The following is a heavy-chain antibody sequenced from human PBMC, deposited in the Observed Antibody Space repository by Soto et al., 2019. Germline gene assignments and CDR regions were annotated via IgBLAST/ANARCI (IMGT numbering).Heavy chain of an antibody. Sequence: SETLSLTCAVSGGSISSSNWWSWVRQPPGKGLEWIGEIYHSGSTNYNPSLKSRVTISVDKSKNQFSLKLNSVTAADTAVYYCARTLRGGYYYYFDYWGQGTLVTVSS. J-gene: IGHJ4*02. D-gene: IGHD3-22*01. CDR3: ARTLRGGYYYYFDY. V-gene: IGHV4-4*02. CDR1: GGSISSSNW. CDR2: IYHSGST.